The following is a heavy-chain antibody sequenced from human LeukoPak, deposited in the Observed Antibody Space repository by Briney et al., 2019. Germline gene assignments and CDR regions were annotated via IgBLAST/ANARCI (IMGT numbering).Heavy chain of an antibody. Sequence: PGRSLRLSCAASGFTFSSYGIHWVRHAPGKGLEWVAIISYDGSNKYYADSVNGRFTISRDNSKNTLYLQMHSLRAEETAVYHCARKGTTVTTIQDDYYYYMDVWGKGTTVTISS. CDR3: ARKGTTVTTIQDDYYYYMDV. CDR2: ISYDGSNK. D-gene: IGHD4-17*01. J-gene: IGHJ6*03. CDR1: GFTFSSYG. V-gene: IGHV3-30*03.